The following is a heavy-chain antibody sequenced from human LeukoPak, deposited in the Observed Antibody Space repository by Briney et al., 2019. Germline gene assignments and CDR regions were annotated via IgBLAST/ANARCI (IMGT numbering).Heavy chain of an antibody. V-gene: IGHV4-59*01. Sequence: PSETLSLTCTVSGGSINTYYWSWIRQPPGKGLEWIGYIYYSGSTNYNPSLKSRITISVDTSKNQFSLKLSSVTAADTAVYYCARTYYYDSSGYYYFEYWGQGTLVTVSS. D-gene: IGHD3-22*01. CDR2: IYYSGST. CDR3: ARTYYYDSSGYYYFEY. CDR1: GGSINTYY. J-gene: IGHJ4*02.